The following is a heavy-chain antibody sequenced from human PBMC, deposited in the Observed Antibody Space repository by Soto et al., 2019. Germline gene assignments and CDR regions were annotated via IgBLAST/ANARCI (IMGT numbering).Heavy chain of an antibody. CDR3: ASIILTGPIVDY. CDR1: GFTFSNYW. CDR2: ISGDGSST. Sequence: PGGSLRLSCAASGFTFSNYWMHWVRQAPGKGLVWASRISGDGSSTSYADSVKGRFTISRDNAKNTLYLQLNSLRGEDTAVYYCASIILTGPIVDYWGQGTLVTVSS. J-gene: IGHJ4*02. D-gene: IGHD3-9*01. V-gene: IGHV3-74*01.